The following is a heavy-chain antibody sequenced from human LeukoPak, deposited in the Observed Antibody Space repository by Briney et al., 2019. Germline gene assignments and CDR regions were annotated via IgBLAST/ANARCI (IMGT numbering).Heavy chain of an antibody. CDR3: ARGSYYYDSSYFDY. CDR1: GVSISSCGYY. Sequence: SQTLSLTCTVSGVSISSCGYYWSWIRQHPGKGLEWIGYIYYSGSTYYNPSLKSRVTISVDTSKNQFSLKLSSVTAADTAVYYCARGSYYYDSSYFDYWGQGTLVTVSS. CDR2: IYYSGST. D-gene: IGHD3-22*01. J-gene: IGHJ4*02. V-gene: IGHV4-31*03.